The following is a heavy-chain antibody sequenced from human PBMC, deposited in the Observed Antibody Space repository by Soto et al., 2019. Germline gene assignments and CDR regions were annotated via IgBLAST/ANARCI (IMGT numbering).Heavy chain of an antibody. Sequence: GASVKVSCKASGYTFTSYYMHWVRQAPGQGLEWMGIINPSGGSTSYAQKFQGRVTMTRDTSTSTVYMELSSLRCEDTAVYYCAVIIRENYVWGSYRYTGAGYGMDVWG. V-gene: IGHV1-46*03. CDR3: AVIIRENYVWGSYRYTGAGYGMDV. CDR2: INPSGGST. J-gene: IGHJ6*02. D-gene: IGHD3-16*02. CDR1: GYTFTSYY.